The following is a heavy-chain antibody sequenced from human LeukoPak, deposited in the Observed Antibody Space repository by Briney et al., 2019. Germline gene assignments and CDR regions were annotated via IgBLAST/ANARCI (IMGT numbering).Heavy chain of an antibody. CDR1: GFTFSRYA. CDR2: ISYDGSDK. J-gene: IGHJ3*02. V-gene: IGHV3-30-3*01. D-gene: IGHD6-13*01. CDR3: AREKESSSSWERGAFDI. Sequence: GGSLRLSCAASGFTFSRYAMHWVRQAPGKGLEWVAVISYDGSDKYYTNSVKGRFTISRDNSKNTLYLQMNSLRAEDTAVYYCAREKESSSSWERGAFDIWGQGTMVTVSS.